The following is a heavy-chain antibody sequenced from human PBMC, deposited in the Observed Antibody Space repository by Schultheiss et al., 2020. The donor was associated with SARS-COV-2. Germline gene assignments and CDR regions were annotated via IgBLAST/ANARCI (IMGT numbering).Heavy chain of an antibody. CDR3: ARDHPEIFGGHYGMDV. CDR2: IRSKAYGGTT. CDR1: GFTFGDYA. V-gene: IGHV3-49*04. Sequence: GESLKISCTASGFTFGDYAMSWVRQSPGKGLEWVGFIRSKAYGGTTEYAASVKDRFTISRDDSKSIAYLQMNSLRAEDTAVYYCARDHPEIFGGHYGMDVWGQGTTVTVSS. D-gene: IGHD3-3*01. J-gene: IGHJ6*02.